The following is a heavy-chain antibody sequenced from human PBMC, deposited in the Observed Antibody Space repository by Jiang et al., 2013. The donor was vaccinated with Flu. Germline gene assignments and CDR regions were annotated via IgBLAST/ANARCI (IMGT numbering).Heavy chain of an antibody. CDR3: ARSGGSYMPFDS. D-gene: IGHD2-8*02. CDR1: GFTLNSFE. CDR2: INFENGAV. J-gene: IGHJ4*02. Sequence: GLVQPGGSLRLSCTASGFTLNSFEMNWVRQAPGKGLEWVSHINFENGAVVYADSVKGRFTISRDNAKNSLFLQMFSLRADDTAVYYCARSGGSYMPFDSWGLGTLVTVSS. V-gene: IGHV3-48*03.